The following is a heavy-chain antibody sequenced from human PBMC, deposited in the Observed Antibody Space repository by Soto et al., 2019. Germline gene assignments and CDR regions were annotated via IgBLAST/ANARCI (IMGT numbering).Heavy chain of an antibody. CDR1: GYTFTSYY. CDR3: ARDRYGSSGWSNLDY. Sequence: QVQLVQSGAEVKKPGASVKVSCKASGYTFTSYYMHWVRQAPGQGLEWMGIINPSGGSTSYAQKYQGRVTMPRDTSTSTVYMELSSLRSEDTAVYYCARDRYGSSGWSNLDYWGQGTLVTVSS. J-gene: IGHJ4*02. V-gene: IGHV1-46*01. CDR2: INPSGGST. D-gene: IGHD6-19*01.